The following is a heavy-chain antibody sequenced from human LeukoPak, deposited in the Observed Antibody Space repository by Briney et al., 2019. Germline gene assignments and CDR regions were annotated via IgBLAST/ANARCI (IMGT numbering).Heavy chain of an antibody. Sequence: GGSLRLSCAASGFTFSSYAMHWVRQAPGKGLEWVSGISVSGDKTYYAASVKGRFTISRDNAKNSLYLQMNSLRAEDTAVYYCASLPRKDIVVRGYYYGMDVWGQGTTVTVSS. J-gene: IGHJ6*02. CDR3: ASLPRKDIVVRGYYYGMDV. CDR1: GFTFSSYA. V-gene: IGHV3-23*01. CDR2: ISVSGDKT. D-gene: IGHD2-2*01.